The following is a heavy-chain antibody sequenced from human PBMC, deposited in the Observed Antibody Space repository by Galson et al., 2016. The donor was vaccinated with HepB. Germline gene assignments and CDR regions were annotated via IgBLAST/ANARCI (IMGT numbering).Heavy chain of an antibody. CDR3: AKEWENWEKAA. CDR1: GDSINNNHYF. D-gene: IGHD7-27*01. V-gene: IGHV4-39*07. Sequence: SETLSLTCTVSGDSINNNHYFWGWIRHPPGKGLEWIGSLYFSGKTYYSPSLKNRVTMSLDTSKSQFSLDVRSVTAADTAVYFCAKEWENWEKAAGGQGTRVTVSS. CDR2: LYFSGKT. J-gene: IGHJ4*02.